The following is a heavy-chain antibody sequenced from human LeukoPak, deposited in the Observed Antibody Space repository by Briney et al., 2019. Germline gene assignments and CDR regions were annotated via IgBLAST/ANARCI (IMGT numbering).Heavy chain of an antibody. D-gene: IGHD2-21*01. CDR1: GGSISSYY. V-gene: IGHV4-59*01. CDR3: ARVMYCGGDCYSGIFDY. Sequence: SETLSLTCTVSGGSISSYYWSWIRQPPGKGLEWMGYIYYSGSTNYNPSLNSRVTISVDTSKNQFSLKLSSVTGADAAVYYCARVMYCGGDCYSGIFDYWGQGTLVTVSS. J-gene: IGHJ4*02. CDR2: IYYSGST.